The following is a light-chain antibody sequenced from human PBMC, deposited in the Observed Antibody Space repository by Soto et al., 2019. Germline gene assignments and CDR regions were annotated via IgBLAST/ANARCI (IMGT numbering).Light chain of an antibody. Sequence: DIQMTQSPSSLSASVGDRVTITCRARQGIRNDLGWYQQNPGKAPKRLIYAASTLQSGVPSRFSGSGSGTEFTLTISSLQPEDFATYYCLQHNTYPFTFGPGTKVDFK. CDR3: LQHNTYPFT. CDR2: AAS. V-gene: IGKV1-17*01. CDR1: QGIRND. J-gene: IGKJ3*01.